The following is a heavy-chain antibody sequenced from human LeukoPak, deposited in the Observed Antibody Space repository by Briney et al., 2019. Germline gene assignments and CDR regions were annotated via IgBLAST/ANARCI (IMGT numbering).Heavy chain of an antibody. CDR1: GDSISSSSYY. J-gene: IGHJ4*02. CDR2: IYYSGST. CDR3: ARRRDGYQFFDD. D-gene: IGHD5-24*01. V-gene: IGHV4-39*01. Sequence: SETLSLTCTVSGDSISSSSYYWGWIRQPPGKGLEWIGSIYYSGSTYYNPPLKSRVAISVDTSKNQFSLKLSSVTAADTAVYYCARRRDGYQFFDDWGQGTLVTVSS.